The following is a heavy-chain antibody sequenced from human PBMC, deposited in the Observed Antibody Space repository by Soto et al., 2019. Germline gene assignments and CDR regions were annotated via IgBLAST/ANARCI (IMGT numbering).Heavy chain of an antibody. J-gene: IGHJ4*02. CDR2: ISPYNGNT. V-gene: IGHV1-18*01. D-gene: IGHD6-19*01. Sequence: QVQLVQSGAEVKKPGASVKVSCKASGYTFTSYGISWVRQAPGQGLEWMGWISPYNGNTYYVQSLQDRVTMTTDTLTRTAYMELRNLTYNDTAVYYCARYLKQWVERRGLDYWGQGT. CDR1: GYTFTSYG. CDR3: ARYLKQWVERRGLDY.